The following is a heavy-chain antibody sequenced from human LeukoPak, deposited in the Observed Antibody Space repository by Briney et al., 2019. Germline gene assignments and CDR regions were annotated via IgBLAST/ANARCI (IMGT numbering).Heavy chain of an antibody. D-gene: IGHD6-19*01. J-gene: IGHJ4*02. V-gene: IGHV5-51*01. Sequence: MSGESLKISCKGSGYSFTSYWIGWVRQMPGKGLEWMGIIYPGDSDTRYSPSFQGQVTISADKSISTAYLQWSSLKASDTAMYYCARGGYYSSGWYSWYSFDYWGQGTLVTVSS. CDR3: ARGGYYSSGWYSWYSFDY. CDR1: GYSFTSYW. CDR2: IYPGDSDT.